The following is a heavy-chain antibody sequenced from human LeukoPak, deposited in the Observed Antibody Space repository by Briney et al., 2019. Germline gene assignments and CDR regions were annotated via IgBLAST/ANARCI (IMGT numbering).Heavy chain of an antibody. CDR1: GFTFGSSV. J-gene: IGHJ4*02. CDR2: ISGSGGST. CDR3: ARSLGARVPLGVY. V-gene: IGHV3-23*01. D-gene: IGHD6-6*01. Sequence: GGSLRLSRAASGFTFGSSVMGWIRQLPGKGLEWVSTISGSGGSTYYADSVKGRFTISRDNSKNKLGPQMISLRAEDTAVYYCARSLGARVPLGVYWGQGTLVTVSS.